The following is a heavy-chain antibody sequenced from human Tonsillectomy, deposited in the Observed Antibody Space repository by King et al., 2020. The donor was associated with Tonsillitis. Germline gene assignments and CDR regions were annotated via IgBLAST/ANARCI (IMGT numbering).Heavy chain of an antibody. V-gene: IGHV1-2*02. CDR3: ALDTHYDFWSGYPGFSALLTD. J-gene: IGHJ4*02. CDR1: GYTLTGYY. CDR2: INPNSGGT. Sequence: QLVQSGAEVKKPGASVKVSCKASGYTLTGYYMHWVRQAPGQGLAWMGWINPNSGGTNYAQKFQGRVTMTRDTSISTAYMELSRLRSDDTAVYYCALDTHYDFWSGYPGFSALLTDWGQGTLVTVSS. D-gene: IGHD3-3*01.